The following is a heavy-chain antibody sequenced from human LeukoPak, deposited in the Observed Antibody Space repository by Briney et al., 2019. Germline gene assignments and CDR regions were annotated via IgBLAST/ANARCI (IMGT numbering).Heavy chain of an antibody. J-gene: IGHJ4*02. CDR2: IRRKAHGGTT. Sequence: GGSLRLSCTTSGFTFGDYVMSWVRRAPGKGLEWLSFIRRKAHGGTTEYAASVKGRFSSSRDDSKSIAYLQMNSLKTEDTAVYFCTRVTYYYDNSGYFHFDSWGQGSLVTVSS. CDR1: GFTFGDYV. CDR3: TRVTYYYDNSGYFHFDS. D-gene: IGHD3-22*01. V-gene: IGHV3-49*04.